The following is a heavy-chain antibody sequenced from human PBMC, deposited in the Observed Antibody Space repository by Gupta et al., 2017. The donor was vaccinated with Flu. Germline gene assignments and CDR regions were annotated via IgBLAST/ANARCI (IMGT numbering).Heavy chain of an antibody. Sequence: QVQLVESGGSVVQPGRSLRLSCAAFGFIFRGSAFHWVRPAPGKGLEWIALISHDGSTKYYADSVKGRFTISRDNSKDTVYLQMNSLRGEDTAVYYCARGNDGSGSFSYFYYYYMDVWGKGTTVTVSS. V-gene: IGHV3-30-3*01. J-gene: IGHJ6*03. D-gene: IGHD3-10*01. CDR2: ISHDGSTK. CDR3: ARGNDGSGSFSYFYYYYMDV. CDR1: GFIFRGSA.